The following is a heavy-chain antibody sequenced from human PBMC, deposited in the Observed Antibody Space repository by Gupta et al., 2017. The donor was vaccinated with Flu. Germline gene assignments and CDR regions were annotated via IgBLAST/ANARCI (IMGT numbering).Heavy chain of an antibody. J-gene: IGHJ4*02. CDR3: ASYTFVTYYYGSGNFDY. CDR2: VYYTGSA. D-gene: IGHD3-10*01. Sequence: QLHLQESGPGLVKPSETLSLICSVSGASVGSNNYYWDWIRQPPGKGLERIGSVYYTGSANYNPSLKSRVTMSVDTSKNHFSLKVTSVTAADTAIYYCASYTFVTYYYGSGNFDYWGQGARVTVAS. V-gene: IGHV4-39*02. CDR1: GASVGSNNYY.